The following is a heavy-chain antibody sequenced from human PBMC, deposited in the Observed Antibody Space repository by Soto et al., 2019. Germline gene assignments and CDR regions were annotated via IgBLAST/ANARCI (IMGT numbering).Heavy chain of an antibody. J-gene: IGHJ3*02. V-gene: IGHV1-69*13. CDR1: GGTFSSYA. D-gene: IGHD2-21*02. CDR2: IIPIFGTA. Sequence: GASVKVSCKASGGTFSSYAISWVRQAPGQGLEWMGGIIPIFGTANYAQKFQGRVTITADESTSTAYMELSSLRSEDTAVYYCARDCGGDCLNHVADAFHIWRPGTMATV. CDR3: ARDCGGDCLNHVADAFHI.